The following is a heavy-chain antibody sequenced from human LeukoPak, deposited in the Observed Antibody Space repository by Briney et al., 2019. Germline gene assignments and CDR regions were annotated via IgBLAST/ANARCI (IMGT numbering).Heavy chain of an antibody. CDR3: ARGGAPYFDWCFDY. Sequence: GGSLRLSCAASGFTFSSYGMHWVRQAPGRGLEWVAFIRYDGSNKYYADSVKGRFTISRDNAKNPLYLQMNSLRAEDTAIYYCARGGAPYFDWCFDYWGQGTLVTVSS. D-gene: IGHD3-9*01. J-gene: IGHJ4*02. CDR1: GFTFSSYG. V-gene: IGHV3-30*02. CDR2: IRYDGSNK.